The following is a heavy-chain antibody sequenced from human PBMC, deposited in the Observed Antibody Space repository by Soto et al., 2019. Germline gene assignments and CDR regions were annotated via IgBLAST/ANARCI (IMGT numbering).Heavy chain of an antibody. CDR1: GFTFSSYS. CDR3: ARGIIMATVTSLLGYYYGMDV. V-gene: IGHV3-21*01. J-gene: IGHJ6*02. Sequence: GGSLRLSCAASGFTFSSYSMNWVRQAPGKRLEWVSSISSSSSYIYYADSVKGRFTISRDNAKNSLYLQMNSLRAEDTAVYYCARGIIMATVTSLLGYYYGMDVWGQGXMVTVFS. CDR2: ISSSSSYI. D-gene: IGHD4-17*01.